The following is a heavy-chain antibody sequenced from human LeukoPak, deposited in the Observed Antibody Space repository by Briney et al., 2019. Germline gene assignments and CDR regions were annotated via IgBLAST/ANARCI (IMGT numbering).Heavy chain of an antibody. CDR1: GFTFSSYA. CDR2: ISSSGSTI. Sequence: GGSLRLSCAASGFTFSSYAMSWVRQAPGKGLEWVSYISSSGSTIYYADSVKGRFTISRDNAKNTLYLQMDSLRAEDTALYYCARVARGDYYYYMDVWGKGTTVTVSS. J-gene: IGHJ6*03. V-gene: IGHV3-48*04. D-gene: IGHD3-10*01. CDR3: ARVARGDYYYYMDV.